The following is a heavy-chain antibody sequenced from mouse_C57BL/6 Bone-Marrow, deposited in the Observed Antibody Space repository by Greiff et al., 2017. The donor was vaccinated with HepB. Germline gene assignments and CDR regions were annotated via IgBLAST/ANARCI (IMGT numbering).Heavy chain of an antibody. J-gene: IGHJ3*01. CDR3: ASPYYYGSSYDFAY. D-gene: IGHD1-1*01. V-gene: IGHV5-17*01. Sequence: EVQLVESGGGLVKPGGSLKLSCAASGFTFSDYGMHWVRQAPEKGLEWVAYISSGSSTIYYAATVKGRFTISRDNARNTLFLQMTSLRSEDTAMYYGASPYYYGSSYDFAYWGQGTLVTVSA. CDR1: GFTFSDYG. CDR2: ISSGSSTI.